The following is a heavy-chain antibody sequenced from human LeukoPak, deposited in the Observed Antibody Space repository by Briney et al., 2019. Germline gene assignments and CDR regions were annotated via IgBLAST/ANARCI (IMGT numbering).Heavy chain of an antibody. CDR1: RYTFTSYD. CDR3: ARLSQTPDYYSNGGYYYLRY. Sequence: ASVKVSCKASRYTFTSYDINWVREAAGQGLEWMGWMNPNTGRTGFAQKFQGRLTMTRDTSISTAYMELSRLRSEDTAVYYCARLSQTPDYYSNGGYYYLRYWGQGTPVTVSS. V-gene: IGHV1-8*01. J-gene: IGHJ4*02. D-gene: IGHD3-22*01. CDR2: MNPNTGRT.